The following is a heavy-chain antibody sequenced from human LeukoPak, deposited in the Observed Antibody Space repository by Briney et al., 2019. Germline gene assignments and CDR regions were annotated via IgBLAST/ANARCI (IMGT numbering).Heavy chain of an antibody. CDR2: IKSKTDGGTT. Sequence: GGSLRLSCAASRFILSNAYIMWVRQAPGKGLEWVGRIKSKTDGGTTDYAAPVKDRFTISRDDSKNTLYLQMRSLKTEDTAVYYCTSEEDDYRGRTGYWGQGTLVTVSS. D-gene: IGHD4-17*01. CDR3: TSEEDDYRGRTGY. CDR1: RFILSNAY. J-gene: IGHJ4*02. V-gene: IGHV3-15*01.